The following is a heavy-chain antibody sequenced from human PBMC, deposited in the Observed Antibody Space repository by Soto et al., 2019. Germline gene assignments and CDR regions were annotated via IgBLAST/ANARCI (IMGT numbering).Heavy chain of an antibody. CDR2: IFFTGST. J-gene: IGHJ6*02. CDR1: GASISSYY. CDR3: ARRIAGAGYYYYHGMDV. Sequence: PSETLSLTCTVSGASISSYYWSWIRKPPGKGLEWIGYIFFTGSTDYNPSLKSRVTISIDTSKNQFSLKLNSVTAADTAVYYCARRIAGAGYYYYHGMDVWGQGTTVTVSS. V-gene: IGHV4-59*08. D-gene: IGHD6-19*01.